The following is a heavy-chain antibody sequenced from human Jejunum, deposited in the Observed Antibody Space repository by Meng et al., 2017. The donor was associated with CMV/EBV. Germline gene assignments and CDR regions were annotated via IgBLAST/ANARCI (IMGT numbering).Heavy chain of an antibody. V-gene: IGHV4-30-4*08. Sequence: SISTGDDYWTWIRQPPGKGLEWIGFTYYGGRTYYNPSLKSRLTISIDTSKNQFSLRLSSVTAADTAVYYCARTEDCHNTRCYTGVDPWGQGTLVTVSS. D-gene: IGHD2-2*01. CDR2: TYYGGRT. CDR3: ARTEDCHNTRCYTGVDP. CDR1: SISTGDDY. J-gene: IGHJ5*02.